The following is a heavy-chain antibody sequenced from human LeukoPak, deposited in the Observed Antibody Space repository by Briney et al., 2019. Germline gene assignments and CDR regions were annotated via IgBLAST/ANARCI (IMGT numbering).Heavy chain of an antibody. CDR1: GYTFTSYG. J-gene: IGHJ3*02. V-gene: IGHV1-18*01. CDR2: ISAYNGNT. CDR3: AREGIVVGTSYAFDI. Sequence: ASVKVSCKASGYTFTSYGISWVRQAPGQGLEWMGWISAYNGNTNYAQKLQGRVTMTTDTSTSTAYMELRSLRSDDTAVYYCAREGIVVGTSYAFDIWGQGTMVTVSS. D-gene: IGHD3-22*01.